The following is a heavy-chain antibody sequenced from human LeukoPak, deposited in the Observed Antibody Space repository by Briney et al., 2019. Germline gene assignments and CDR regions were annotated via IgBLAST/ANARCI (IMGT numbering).Heavy chain of an antibody. CDR1: GFTVRSKY. J-gene: IGHJ4*02. CDR2: IYTDGST. D-gene: IGHD1/OR15-1a*01. CDR3: AIGHYRNIPG. V-gene: IGHV3-66*01. Sequence: GGSLRLSCAASGFTVRSKYMNWVRQAPGKGLKWVSVIYTDGSTYYADSVRARFSISRDDSKNTLSLQMNSLRAEDTAVYYCAIGHYRNIPGWGQGTLVTVSS.